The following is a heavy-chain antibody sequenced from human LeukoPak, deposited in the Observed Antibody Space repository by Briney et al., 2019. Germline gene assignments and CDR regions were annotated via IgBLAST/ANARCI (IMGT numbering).Heavy chain of an antibody. D-gene: IGHD2-2*01. Sequence: ASVKVSCKASGYTFTSYDINWVRQATGQGLEWMGWMNPNSGNTGYAQKFQGRVTMTRNTSISTAYMELSSLRSEDTAVYYCARGLRSRYCSSTSCYGWFDPWGQGTLVTVSS. CDR3: ARGLRSRYCSSTSCYGWFDP. CDR2: MNPNSGNT. J-gene: IGHJ5*02. CDR1: GYTFTSYD. V-gene: IGHV1-8*01.